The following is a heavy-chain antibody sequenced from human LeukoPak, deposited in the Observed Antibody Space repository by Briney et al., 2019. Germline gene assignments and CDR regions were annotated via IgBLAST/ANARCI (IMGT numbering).Heavy chain of an antibody. J-gene: IGHJ4*02. Sequence: PSETLSLTCSVSGGSIRSGNYYWTWIRQPAGEGLEWIGRIDISGNTNYNPSLKGRVTISLDTSKNQFSLELSSVTAADTALYYCARDGSLAYFDYWGQGTLVTVSS. D-gene: IGHD2-2*03. CDR1: GGSIRSGNYY. V-gene: IGHV4-61*02. CDR3: ARDGSLAYFDY. CDR2: IDISGNT.